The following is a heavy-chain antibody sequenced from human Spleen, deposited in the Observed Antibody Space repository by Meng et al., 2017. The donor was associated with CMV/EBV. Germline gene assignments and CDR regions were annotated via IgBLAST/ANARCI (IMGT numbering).Heavy chain of an antibody. V-gene: IGHV4-59*01. D-gene: IGHD1-1*01. J-gene: IGHJ4*02. CDR2: IYDTGKT. Sequence: SETLSLTCTVSNDSITTYYWNWLRLAPGKGLEWIGYIYDTGKTNYNPSLKSRVTMSQDTSKNQFSLKMSSVTAADTAVYYCARVWNVLSGGFDYWGQGIMVTVSS. CDR1: NDSITTYY. CDR3: ARVWNVLSGGFDY.